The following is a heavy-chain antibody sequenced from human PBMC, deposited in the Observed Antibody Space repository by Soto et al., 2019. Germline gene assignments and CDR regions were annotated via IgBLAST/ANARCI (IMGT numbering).Heavy chain of an antibody. CDR3: ARDFVYYYGSGRIGNGMNV. D-gene: IGHD3-10*01. Sequence: QVQLVESGGGVVQPGRSLRLSCAASGFTFSSYGMHWVRQAPGKGLEWVAVRWYDGSNKYYADSVKGRFTISRDNSKNTLYLQMNSLRAEDTAVYYCARDFVYYYGSGRIGNGMNVWGQGTTVTVSS. V-gene: IGHV3-33*01. CDR2: RWYDGSNK. J-gene: IGHJ6*02. CDR1: GFTFSSYG.